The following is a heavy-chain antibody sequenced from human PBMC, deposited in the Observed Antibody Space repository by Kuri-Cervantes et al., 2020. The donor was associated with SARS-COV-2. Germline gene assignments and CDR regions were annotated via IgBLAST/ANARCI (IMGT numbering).Heavy chain of an antibody. J-gene: IGHJ5*02. D-gene: IGHD3-3*01. CDR2: IYHSGST. V-gene: IGHV4-38-2*01. Sequence: SETLSLTCAVSGYSISSGYYWGWIRQPPGKGLEWIGSIYHSGSTYYNPSLKSRVTISVDTSKNQFSLKLSSVTAADTAVYYCARSVREYDFWSGYPNWFDPWGQGTLVTVSS. CDR1: GYSISSGYY. CDR3: ARSVREYDFWSGYPNWFDP.